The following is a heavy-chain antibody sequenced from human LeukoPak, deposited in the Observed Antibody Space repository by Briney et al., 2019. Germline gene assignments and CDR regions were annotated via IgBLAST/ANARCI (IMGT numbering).Heavy chain of an antibody. Sequence: GESLKISCKGSGYSFTSYWIGWVRQMPAKGLEWMGIIYPGDSDTRYSPSFQGQVTISADKSISTAYLQWSSLKASDTAMYYCARWRESIAAVGGFDPWGQGTLVTVSS. D-gene: IGHD6-25*01. CDR3: ARWRESIAAVGGFDP. CDR2: IYPGDSDT. V-gene: IGHV5-51*01. J-gene: IGHJ5*02. CDR1: GYSFTSYW.